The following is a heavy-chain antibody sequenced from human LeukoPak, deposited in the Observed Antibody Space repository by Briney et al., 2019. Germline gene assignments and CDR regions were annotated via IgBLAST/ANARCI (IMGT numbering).Heavy chain of an antibody. D-gene: IGHD4/OR15-4a*01. Sequence: PGGSLRLSCAASGFTFSSYGMHWVRQAPGKGLEWVAVISYDGSNKYYADSVKGRFTISRGNSKNTLYLQMNSLRAEDTAVYYCAKDRTSVLGYWGQGTLVTVSS. V-gene: IGHV3-30*18. CDR3: AKDRTSVLGY. CDR1: GFTFSSYG. CDR2: ISYDGSNK. J-gene: IGHJ4*02.